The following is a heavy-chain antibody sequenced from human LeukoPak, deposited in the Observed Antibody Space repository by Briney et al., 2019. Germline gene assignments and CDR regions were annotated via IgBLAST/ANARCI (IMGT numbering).Heavy chain of an antibody. J-gene: IGHJ4*02. CDR2: IKSKTDGGTT. Sequence: GGSLRLSCAASGFTFSNAWMSWVRQAPGKGLEWVGRIKSKTDGGTTDYAAPVKGRFTISRDDSKSTLYLQMNSLKSEDTAVYYCTTLSFVWFGDDYWGQGTLVTVSS. D-gene: IGHD3-10*01. CDR3: TTLSFVWFGDDY. V-gene: IGHV3-15*01. CDR1: GFTFSNAW.